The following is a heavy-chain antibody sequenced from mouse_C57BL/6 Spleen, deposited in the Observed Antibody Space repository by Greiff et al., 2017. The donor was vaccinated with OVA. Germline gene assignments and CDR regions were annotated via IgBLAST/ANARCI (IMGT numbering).Heavy chain of an antibody. J-gene: IGHJ1*03. D-gene: IGHD1-1*01. CDR3: TGFTLSRWYFDV. CDR1: GFTFSNYW. CDR2: IRLKSDNYAT. Sequence: EVKLMESGGGLVQPGGSMKLSCVASGFTFSNYWMNWVRQSPEKGLEWVAQIRLKSDNYATHYAESVKGRFTISRDDSKSSVYLQMNNLRAEDTGIYYCTGFTLSRWYFDVWGTGTTVTVSS. V-gene: IGHV6-3*01.